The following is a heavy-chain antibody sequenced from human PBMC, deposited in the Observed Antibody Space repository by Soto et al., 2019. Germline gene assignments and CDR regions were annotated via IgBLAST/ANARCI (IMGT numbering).Heavy chain of an antibody. CDR3: ARAISGYVT. J-gene: IGHJ5*02. CDR1: SGSISSTIYS. Sequence: SETLSLTCTVSSGSISSTIYSWDWIRQPPGKGLEWIGSIFYSGSTYYNPSLKSRVTISVDTSKNQFSLTLTSVTAADTAIYYCARAISGYVTWGQGTLVTVSS. CDR2: IFYSGST. V-gene: IGHV4-39*01. D-gene: IGHD5-12*01.